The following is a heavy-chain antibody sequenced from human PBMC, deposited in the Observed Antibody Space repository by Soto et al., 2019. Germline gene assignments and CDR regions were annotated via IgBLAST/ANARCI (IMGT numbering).Heavy chain of an antibody. J-gene: IGHJ3*02. CDR1: GFTFSKDW. V-gene: IGHV3-15*01. Sequence: GGSLRLSCAASGFTFSKDWMSWVRQAPGKGLEWVGRIRSETDGGTTDYAAPVKGRFTISRDDSKNTLYLQMSSLKTEDTAVYYCTAMNDRDAFDIWGRGTMVTVSS. CDR2: IRSETDGGTT. CDR3: TAMNDRDAFDI.